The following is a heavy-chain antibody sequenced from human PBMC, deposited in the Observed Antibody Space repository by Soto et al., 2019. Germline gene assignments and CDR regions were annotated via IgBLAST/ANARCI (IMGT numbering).Heavy chain of an antibody. D-gene: IGHD5-12*01. Sequence: GGSLRLSCASSGFTFSSYAMSWVRPAPGKGLEWVSAISGSGGSTYYADSVKGRFTISRDNSKNTLYLQMNSLRAEDTAVYYCAQQEGGYDDRDYWGQGTRVTVSS. V-gene: IGHV3-23*01. CDR1: GFTFSSYA. J-gene: IGHJ4*02. CDR3: AQQEGGYDDRDY. CDR2: ISGSGGST.